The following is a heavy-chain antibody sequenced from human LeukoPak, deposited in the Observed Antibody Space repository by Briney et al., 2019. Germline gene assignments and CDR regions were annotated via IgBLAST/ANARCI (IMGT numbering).Heavy chain of an antibody. CDR1: GFTFSDYY. V-gene: IGHV3-11*01. CDR2: ISSSGSTI. D-gene: IGHD3-22*01. Sequence: GGSLRLSCAASGFTFSDYYMSWIRQAPGKGLEWVSYISSSGSTIYYADSVKGRFTISRDNAKNSLYLQMNSLRAEDTAVYYCARDYDSSGYYGLYYYYMDVWGKGTTVTVSS. CDR3: ARDYDSSGYYGLYYYYMDV. J-gene: IGHJ6*03.